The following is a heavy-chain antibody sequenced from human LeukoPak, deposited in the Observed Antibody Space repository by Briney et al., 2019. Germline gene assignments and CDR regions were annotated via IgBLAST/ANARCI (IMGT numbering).Heavy chain of an antibody. CDR1: GFTFSSYG. CDR2: ISYDGTDK. Sequence: GGSLRLSCAASGFTFSSYGMHWVRQAPGKGLEWVALISYDGTDKYYADSVKGRFTISRDNSKNTLYLQMNSLRAEDTAVYYCASGGNDNYWGQGTLVTVSS. V-gene: IGHV3-30*03. CDR3: ASGGNDNY. D-gene: IGHD1-1*01. J-gene: IGHJ4*02.